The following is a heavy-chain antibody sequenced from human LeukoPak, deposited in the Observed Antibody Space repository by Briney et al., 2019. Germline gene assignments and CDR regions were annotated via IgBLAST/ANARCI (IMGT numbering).Heavy chain of an antibody. Sequence: GGSLRLSCAASGFTFSSYAMSWVRQAPGRGLEWVSXXXXSGGSTYFADSVKGRFTISRDKSKNTLYLQMNSLRAEDTAVYYCVKVDNGILTGYYAFDYWGQGTLVTVSS. CDR3: VKVDNGILTGYYAFDY. V-gene: IGHV3-23*01. J-gene: IGHJ4*02. CDR2: XXXSGGST. CDR1: GFTFSSYA. D-gene: IGHD3-9*01.